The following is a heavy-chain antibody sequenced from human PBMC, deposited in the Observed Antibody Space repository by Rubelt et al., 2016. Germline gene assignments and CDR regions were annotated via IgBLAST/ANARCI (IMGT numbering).Heavy chain of an antibody. CDR1: FTFSSYA. V-gene: IGHV3-64D*06. CDR2: ISSNGGST. Sequence: FTFSSYAMHWIRQAPGEGLEYVSAISSNGGSTYYADSVKGRFTISRDNSKNTLYLQMSSLRAEDTAVYYCVKAALQDIWGQGTMVTVSS. CDR3: VKAALQDI. D-gene: IGHD2-15*01. J-gene: IGHJ3*02.